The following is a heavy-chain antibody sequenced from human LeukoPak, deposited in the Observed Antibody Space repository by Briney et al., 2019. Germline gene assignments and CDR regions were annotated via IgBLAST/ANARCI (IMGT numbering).Heavy chain of an antibody. V-gene: IGHV1-69*05. Sequence: GSSVKVSCKASGGTFSSYAISWVRQAPGQGLEWMGGIIPIFGTANYAQKLQGRVTMTTDTSTSTAYMELRSLRSDDTAVYYCARDKFTYYYGSGSYWFDPWGQGTLVTVSS. D-gene: IGHD3-10*01. CDR3: ARDKFTYYYGSGSYWFDP. J-gene: IGHJ5*02. CDR2: IIPIFGTA. CDR1: GGTFSSYA.